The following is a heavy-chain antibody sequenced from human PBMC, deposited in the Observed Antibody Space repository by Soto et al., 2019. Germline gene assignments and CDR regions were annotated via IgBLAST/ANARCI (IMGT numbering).Heavy chain of an antibody. CDR2: IKRNMNGGTT. Sequence: EVQLVESGGGLVKPGGSLRLSCAASGFTFNNAWMSWVRQAPGGGLEWVASIKRNMNGGTTDYAAPVKGSFAISRDDSNSILYLQMNSLKSEETAVYYCTTVDAVVLNWGQGIVVTVSS. V-gene: IGHV3-15*01. CDR3: TTVDAVVLN. CDR1: GFTFNNAW. D-gene: IGHD6-19*01. J-gene: IGHJ4*02.